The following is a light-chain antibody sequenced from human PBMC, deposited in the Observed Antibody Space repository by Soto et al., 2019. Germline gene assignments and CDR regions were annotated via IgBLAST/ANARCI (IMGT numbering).Light chain of an antibody. V-gene: IGLV2-14*01. CDR2: NVN. J-gene: IGLJ1*01. Sequence: QSVLTQSASVSGSPGQSITISCTGTSSDVGNYNYVSWYQQHPGEVPKLIIFNVNNRPSGVSNRFSGSKSGNTASLTISGLQDEDEADYYCTSFTSSTTYVFGTGTKVTV. CDR3: TSFTSSTTYV. CDR1: SSDVGNYNY.